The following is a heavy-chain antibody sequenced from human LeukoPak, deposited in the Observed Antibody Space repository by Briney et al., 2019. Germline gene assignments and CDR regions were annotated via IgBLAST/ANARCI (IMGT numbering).Heavy chain of an antibody. V-gene: IGHV5-51*01. J-gene: IGHJ6*02. CDR2: IYPGDSGT. Sequence: GESLKISCKGSGYSFTSYWIGWVRQMPGKGLEWMGIIYPGDSGTTYSPSFQGQVTISADKSISTSYLQWSSLKASDSAMYYCASSLGYYGMDVWGQGTTVTVSS. CDR1: GYSFTSYW. CDR3: ASSLGYYGMDV.